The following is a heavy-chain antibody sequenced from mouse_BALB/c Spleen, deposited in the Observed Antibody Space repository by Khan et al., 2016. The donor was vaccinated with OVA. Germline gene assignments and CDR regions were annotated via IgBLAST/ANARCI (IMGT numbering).Heavy chain of an antibody. D-gene: IGHD1-1*01. CDR2: ISYSGNT. CDR3: ARVYGVYFDY. CDR1: GYSITSDYA. V-gene: IGHV3-2*02. J-gene: IGHJ2*01. Sequence: EVELVESGPGLVKPSQSLSLTCTVTGYSITSDYAWNWIRQFPGNKLEWMGFISYSGNTKYNPSLKSRISITRDTSKNQFFLQLNSVTTEDTATYYCARVYGVYFDYWGQGTTLTVSS.